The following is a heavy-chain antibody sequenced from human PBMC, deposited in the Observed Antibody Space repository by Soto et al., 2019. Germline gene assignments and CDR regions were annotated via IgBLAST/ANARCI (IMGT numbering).Heavy chain of an antibody. J-gene: IGHJ4*02. CDR1: GFTFSSYA. Sequence: QVQLVESGGGVVQPGRSLRLSCAASGFTFSSYAMHWVRQAPGKGLEWVAVISYDGSNKYYADSVKGRFTISRDNSKNTLYLQMNSLRAEDTAVYYCASVHYYDSSGDYWGQGTLVTVSS. CDR3: ASVHYYDSSGDY. D-gene: IGHD3-22*01. CDR2: ISYDGSNK. V-gene: IGHV3-30-3*01.